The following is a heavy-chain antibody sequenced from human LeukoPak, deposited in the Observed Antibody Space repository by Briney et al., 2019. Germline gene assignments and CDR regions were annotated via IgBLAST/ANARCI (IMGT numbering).Heavy chain of an antibody. J-gene: IGHJ6*02. Sequence: SETLSLTCTVSGGSISSSSYYWGWIRQPPGKGLEWIGSIYYSGSTYYNPSLKSRVTISVDTSKNQFSLKLSSVTAADTAVYYCARHVIAAAGTYYYYYGMDVWGQGTTVTVSS. V-gene: IGHV4-39*01. CDR1: GGSISSSSYY. D-gene: IGHD6-13*01. CDR3: ARHVIAAAGTYYYYYGMDV. CDR2: IYYSGST.